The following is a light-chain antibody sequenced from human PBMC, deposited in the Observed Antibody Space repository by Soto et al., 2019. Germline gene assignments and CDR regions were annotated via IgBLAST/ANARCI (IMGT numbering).Light chain of an antibody. V-gene: IGKV1-5*01. CDR2: YGS. Sequence: DIQMTQSPSTLSASVGDSVTITCRASQSIRTWLAWYQQKQGQAPKGLIYYGSFLEDGASSRLSGSGAGTEFTLTISRVQPDDLATYCCQECNGCPWTFGQGPKVEIK. J-gene: IGKJ1*01. CDR1: QSIRTW. CDR3: QECNGCPWT.